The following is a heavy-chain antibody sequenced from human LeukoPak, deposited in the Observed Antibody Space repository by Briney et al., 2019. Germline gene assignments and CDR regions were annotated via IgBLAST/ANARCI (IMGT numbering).Heavy chain of an antibody. CDR3: ARDYTAMVTFDY. CDR1: GFTFSDYY. V-gene: IGHV3-11*04. D-gene: IGHD5-18*01. CDR2: ISSSGSTI. Sequence: PGGSLRLSCAASGFTFSDYYMSWLRQAPGKGLEWVSYISSSGSTIYYTDSVKGRFTISRDNAKNSLYLQMNSLRAEDTAVYYCARDYTAMVTFDYWGQGTLVTVSS. J-gene: IGHJ4*02.